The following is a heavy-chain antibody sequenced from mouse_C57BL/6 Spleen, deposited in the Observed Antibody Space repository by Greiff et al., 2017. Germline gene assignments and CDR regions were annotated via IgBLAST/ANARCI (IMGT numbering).Heavy chain of an antibody. CDR3: ARADYGSSYEGPYAMDY. Sequence: EVKLMESEGGLVQPGSSMKLSCTASGFTFSDYYMAWVRQVPEKGLEWVANINYDGSSTYYLDSLKSRFIISRDNAKNILYLQMSSLKSEDTATYYCARADYGSSYEGPYAMDYWGQGTSVTVSS. J-gene: IGHJ4*01. CDR2: INYDGSST. D-gene: IGHD1-1*01. CDR1: GFTFSDYY. V-gene: IGHV5-16*01.